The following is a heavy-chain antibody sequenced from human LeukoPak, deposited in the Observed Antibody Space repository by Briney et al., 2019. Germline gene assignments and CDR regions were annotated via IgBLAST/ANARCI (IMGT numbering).Heavy chain of an antibody. V-gene: IGHV4-39*07. Sequence: SETLSLTCTVSGGSISSSSYYWGWIRQPPGKGLEWIGSIYYSGSTYYNPSLKSRVTISVDTSKNQFSLKLGSVTAADTALYYCARDGGITMVRGLEYWGQGTLVTVSS. CDR2: IYYSGST. CDR3: ARDGGITMVRGLEY. D-gene: IGHD3-10*01. J-gene: IGHJ4*02. CDR1: GGSISSSSYY.